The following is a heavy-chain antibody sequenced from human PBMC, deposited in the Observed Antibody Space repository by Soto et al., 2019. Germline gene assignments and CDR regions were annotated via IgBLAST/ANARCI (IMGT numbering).Heavy chain of an antibody. V-gene: IGHV4-31*03. D-gene: IGHD2-2*01. J-gene: IGHJ6*02. Sequence: QVQLQESGPGLVKPSQTLSLTCTVSGGSISSGGYYWSWIRQHPGKGLEWIGYIYYSGSTYYNPSLKSRVTISVDTSKNQCSLKLSSVTAADTAVYYCARDLGYCSSTSCYSIYYGMDVWGQGTTVTVSS. CDR3: ARDLGYCSSTSCYSIYYGMDV. CDR2: IYYSGST. CDR1: GGSISSGGYY.